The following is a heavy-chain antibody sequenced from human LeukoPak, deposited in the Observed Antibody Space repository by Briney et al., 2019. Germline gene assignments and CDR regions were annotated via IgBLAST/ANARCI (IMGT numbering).Heavy chain of an antibody. CDR1: GYTFTDYY. V-gene: IGHV1-2*02. CDR2: INPNSGVT. D-gene: IGHD3-16*01. Sequence: VASVKVSCKASGYTFTDYYLHWVRQAPGHGLEWMGCINPNSGVTNYAQKVQGRVTITRDTSITTPYMELNRLRSDDTAVYYCARAYTSPYGPYWGQGMLVTVSS. J-gene: IGHJ4*02. CDR3: ARAYTSPYGPY.